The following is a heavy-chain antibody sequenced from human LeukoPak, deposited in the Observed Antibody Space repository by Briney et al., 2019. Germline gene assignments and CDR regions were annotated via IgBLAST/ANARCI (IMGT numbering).Heavy chain of an antibody. CDR1: GYTFTSYY. J-gene: IGHJ3*02. CDR3: ARDNARLVDAFDI. CDR2: INPSGGST. D-gene: IGHD6-6*01. Sequence: ASVKVSCKASGYTFTSYYMHWVRQASGQGLEWMGIINPSGGSTSYAQKFQGRVTMTRDTSTSTVYMELSSLRSEDTAVYYCARDNARLVDAFDIWGQGTMVTVSS. V-gene: IGHV1-46*01.